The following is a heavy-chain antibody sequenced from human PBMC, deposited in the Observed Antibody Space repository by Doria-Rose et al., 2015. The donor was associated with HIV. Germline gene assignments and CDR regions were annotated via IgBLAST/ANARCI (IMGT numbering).Heavy chain of an antibody. Sequence: QITLKESGPVLVKPTETLTLTCTVSGVSLSSPGMGVSRIRQPPGKALEWPANIFSDDERSYNTSLKSRLTISRVTSKSQVVLPMTDMDPVDTATYYCARIKSSRWYHKYYFDFWGQGTLVIVSA. CDR3: ARIKSSRWYHKYYFDF. CDR1: GVSLSSPGMG. V-gene: IGHV2-26*01. CDR2: IFSDDER. J-gene: IGHJ4*02. D-gene: IGHD6-13*01.